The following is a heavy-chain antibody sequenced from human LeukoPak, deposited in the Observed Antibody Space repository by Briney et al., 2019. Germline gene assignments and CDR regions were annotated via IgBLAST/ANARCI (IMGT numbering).Heavy chain of an antibody. CDR3: AKSVSVAAAGMYYYYMDV. D-gene: IGHD6-13*01. J-gene: IGHJ6*03. V-gene: IGHV3-23*01. CDR2: ISGSGGST. CDR1: GFIFSSYA. Sequence: GGSLRLSCAASGFIFSSYAMSWVRQAPGKGLEWVSTISGSGGSTYYADSVKGRFTISRDNSKNTVYLQMNSLRAEDTAVYYCAKSVSVAAAGMYYYYMDVWGKGTTVTVSS.